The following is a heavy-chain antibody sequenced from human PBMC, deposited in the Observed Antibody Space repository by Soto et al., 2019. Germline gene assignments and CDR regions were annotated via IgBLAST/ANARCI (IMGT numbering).Heavy chain of an antibody. CDR2: IDVAGNT. CDR1: GFTFSSYA. CDR3: AREGERGSGDSVDALDI. J-gene: IGHJ3*02. Sequence: EVQLLESGGGLVQPGGSLRLSCAASGFTFSSYAMHWVRQATGKGLEWVSAIDVAGNTFYPGSVKGRFTISRENGKNSLYLQMSSLSAGDTAVYYCAREGERGSGDSVDALDIWGQGTLVTVSS. V-gene: IGHV3-13*01. D-gene: IGHD1-1*01.